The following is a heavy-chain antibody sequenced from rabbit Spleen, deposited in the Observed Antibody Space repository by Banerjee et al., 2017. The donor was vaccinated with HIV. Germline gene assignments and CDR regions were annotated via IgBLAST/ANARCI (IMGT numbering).Heavy chain of an antibody. Sequence: QEHLKESGGGLVQPGGSLKLSCTASGFTLSSYYMNWVRQAPGKGLEWIACIDSGSSGFSYFASWAKGRFTISKTSSTTVTLQMTSLTAADTATYFCARDSGSSFSSYGMDLWGQGTLVTVS. CDR1: GFTLSSYYM. V-gene: IGHV1S45*01. J-gene: IGHJ6*01. CDR3: ARDSGSSFSSYGMDL. D-gene: IGHD8-1*01. CDR2: IDSGSSGFS.